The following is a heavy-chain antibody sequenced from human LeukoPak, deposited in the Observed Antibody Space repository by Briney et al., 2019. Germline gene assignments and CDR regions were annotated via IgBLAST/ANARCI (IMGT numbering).Heavy chain of an antibody. Sequence: GGSLRLSCAASGFTFSSDAMSWVRQAPGKGLEWVSAISGSGGNTNYADSVKGRFTISSDNSKNTLYLQMNSLRAEDTAVYYCAKVGPSTGDYFDYWGQGTLVTVSS. J-gene: IGHJ4*02. CDR3: AKVGPSTGDYFDY. V-gene: IGHV3-23*01. D-gene: IGHD7-27*01. CDR2: ISGSGGNT. CDR1: GFTFSSDA.